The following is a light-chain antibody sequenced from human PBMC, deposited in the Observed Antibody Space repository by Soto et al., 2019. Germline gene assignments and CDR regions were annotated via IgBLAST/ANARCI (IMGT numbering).Light chain of an antibody. V-gene: IGLV2-18*01. J-gene: IGLJ1*01. CDR3: SLYTSENTYV. CDR2: EAS. CDR1: STDFVSYNH. Sequence: QSFLTQPPSVSGSPGRTVTISCAGTSTDFVSYNHVSWYQHPPGTAPKLITYEASNRPSGVPDRFSGSKSGNTASLTISGLQAADEADYYCSLYTSENTYVFGTGTKGTGL.